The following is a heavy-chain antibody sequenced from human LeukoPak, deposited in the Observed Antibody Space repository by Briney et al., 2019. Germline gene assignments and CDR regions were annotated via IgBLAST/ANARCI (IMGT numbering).Heavy chain of an antibody. CDR3: ARDARYYDSSGYPGDY. Sequence: GGSLRLSCAASGFTFSSYWMHWVRQAPGKWLVWVSRINSDGSSTSYADSVKGRFTISRDNAKNTLYLQMNSLRAEDTAVYYCARDARYYDSSGYPGDYWGQGTLVTVSS. D-gene: IGHD3-22*01. J-gene: IGHJ4*02. CDR1: GFTFSSYW. CDR2: INSDGSST. V-gene: IGHV3-74*01.